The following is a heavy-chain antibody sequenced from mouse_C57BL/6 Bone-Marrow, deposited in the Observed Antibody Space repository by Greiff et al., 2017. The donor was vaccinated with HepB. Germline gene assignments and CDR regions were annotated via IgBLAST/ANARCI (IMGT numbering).Heavy chain of an antibody. D-gene: IGHD2-1*01. CDR2: ISSGGDYI. J-gene: IGHJ1*03. V-gene: IGHV5-9-1*02. Sequence: EVMLVESGEGLVKPGGSLKLSCAASGFTFSSYAMSWVRQTPEKRLEWVAYISSGGDYIYYADTVKGRFTISRDNARNTLYLQMSSLKSEDTAMYYCTRFLLWYPHWYFDVWGTGTTVTVSS. CDR1: GFTFSSYA. CDR3: TRFLLWYPHWYFDV.